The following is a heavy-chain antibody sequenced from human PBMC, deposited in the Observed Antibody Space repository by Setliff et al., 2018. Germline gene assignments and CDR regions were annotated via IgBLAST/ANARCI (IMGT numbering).Heavy chain of an antibody. CDR2: ISSSSTI. V-gene: IGHV3-48*04. J-gene: IGHJ5*02. CDR1: GFTFSSYS. D-gene: IGHD2-2*01. CDR3: ARGVYCSSTSCSSNWFDP. Sequence: GGSLRLSCAASGFTFSSYSMNWVRQAPGKGLEWVSYISSSSTIYYADSVKGRFTISRDNAKNSLYLQMNSLRAEDTAVYYCARGVYCSSTSCSSNWFDPWGQGTLVTAPQ.